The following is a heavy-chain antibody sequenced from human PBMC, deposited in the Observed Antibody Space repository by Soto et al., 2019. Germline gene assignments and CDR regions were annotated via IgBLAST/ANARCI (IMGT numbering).Heavy chain of an antibody. J-gene: IGHJ4*02. CDR3: ARGKNDYGDRGDFDY. D-gene: IGHD4-17*01. CDR2: ISAYNGNT. Sequence: ASVKVSCKASGYTFTSYGISWVRQAPGQGLEWMGWISAYNGNTNYAQKLQGRVTMTTDTSTSTAYMELRSLRSDDTAVYYCARGKNDYGDRGDFDYWGQGTLVTVSS. CDR1: GYTFTSYG. V-gene: IGHV1-18*01.